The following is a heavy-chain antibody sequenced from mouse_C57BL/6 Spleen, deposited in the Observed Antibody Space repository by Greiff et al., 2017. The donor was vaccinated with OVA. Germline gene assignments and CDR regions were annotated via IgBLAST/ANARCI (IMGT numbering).Heavy chain of an antibody. CDR1: GYSITSGYY. CDR3: ARGGRSSPLYWYFDV. CDR2: ISYDGSN. Sequence: ESGPGLVKPSQSLSLTCSVTGYSITSGYYWNWIRQFPGNKLEWMGYISYDGSNNYNPSLKNRISITRDTSKNQFFLKLNSVTTEDTATYYCARGGRSSPLYWYFDVWGTGTTVTVSS. D-gene: IGHD1-1*01. J-gene: IGHJ1*03. V-gene: IGHV3-6*01.